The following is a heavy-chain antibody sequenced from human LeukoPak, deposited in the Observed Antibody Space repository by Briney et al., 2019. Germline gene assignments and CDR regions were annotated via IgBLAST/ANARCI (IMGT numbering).Heavy chain of an antibody. J-gene: IGHJ6*03. Sequence: GGSLRLSCAGSGVTFRNYWMHWVRQVPGKGLVWVSRIGRDGSTTTYADSVKSRFTVSRDNAKNTMYLQMNSLRAEDTAVYYCASTLLWFGEQSHYFYYMDVWGKGTTVTVSS. CDR1: GVTFRNYW. CDR2: IGRDGSTT. V-gene: IGHV3-74*01. CDR3: ASTLLWFGEQSHYFYYMDV. D-gene: IGHD3-10*01.